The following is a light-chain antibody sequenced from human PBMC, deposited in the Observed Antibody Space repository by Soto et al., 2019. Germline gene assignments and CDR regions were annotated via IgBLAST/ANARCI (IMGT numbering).Light chain of an antibody. J-gene: IGLJ2*01. CDR1: SSDIGGYNS. CDR3: SSYTTRGTLV. CDR2: EVS. V-gene: IGLV2-14*01. Sequence: QSALTQPASVSGSPGQSITISCTGTSSDIGGYNSVSWYQQHPGKAPKLMLFEVSDRPSGVSNRFSGSKSGNTASLTISGLKSEDEADYYCSSYTTRGTLVFGGGTKVTVL.